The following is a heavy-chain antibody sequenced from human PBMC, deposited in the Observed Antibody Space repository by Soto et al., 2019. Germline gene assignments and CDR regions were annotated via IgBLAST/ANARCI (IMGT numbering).Heavy chain of an antibody. CDR3: TGGTYYYYGMDV. CDR1: GDFILIKTAG. Sequence: SQTLSLTCVISGDFILIKTAGWNLVRQSPSRGLGWLGRTYYRSTWFNDYAVSVRSRISINSDTSKNQFSLQLNSVTPEDTAVYYCTGGTYYYYGMDVWGQGTTVTVSS. J-gene: IGHJ6*02. V-gene: IGHV6-1*01. D-gene: IGHD2-8*02. CDR2: TYYRSTWFN.